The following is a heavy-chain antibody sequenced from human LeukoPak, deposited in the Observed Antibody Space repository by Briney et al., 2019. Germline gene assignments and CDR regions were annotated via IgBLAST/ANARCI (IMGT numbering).Heavy chain of an antibody. V-gene: IGHV3-74*01. Sequence: GGSLRLSXAASGFTFSNYWMHWVRQAPGKGLVWVSRIYTDGSSATYADSVKGRFTISRDNARNALYLQMNGLRAEDTAVYYCARGSASGASNYYYYMDVWGKGTTVTVSS. J-gene: IGHJ6*03. CDR1: GFTFSNYW. CDR3: ARGSASGASNYYYYMDV. D-gene: IGHD2-21*01. CDR2: IYTDGSSA.